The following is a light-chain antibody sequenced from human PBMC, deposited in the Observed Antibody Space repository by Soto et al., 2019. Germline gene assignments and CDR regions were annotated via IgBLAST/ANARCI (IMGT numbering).Light chain of an antibody. CDR2: TTS. Sequence: IVLTQSPGTLSLSPGERATLSCRSSQRIDNTYLAWYQQKPGQAPRLLIYTTSTRATAIPDRFSGSGSGTDFTLTISRLEPEDFAVYYCQQYGSSPITFGQGTRLEIK. J-gene: IGKJ5*01. V-gene: IGKV3-20*01. CDR3: QQYGSSPIT. CDR1: QRIDNTY.